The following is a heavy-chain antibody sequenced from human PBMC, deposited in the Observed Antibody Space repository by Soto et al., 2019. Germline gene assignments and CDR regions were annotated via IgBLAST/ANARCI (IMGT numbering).Heavy chain of an antibody. J-gene: IGHJ5*02. CDR3: SIDLKEYCSDGKSNWFDP. CDR2: ISYSGST. Sequence: AFQPMSLSSTVSGATISTYYWSWIRKNPEKGLEWIGYISYSGSTNYNPSLKSRVTISFDASKSQISLQVRSATAADAAVYYCSIDLKEYCSDGKSNWFDPSGQGTLLTVSS. D-gene: IGHD2-15*01. CDR1: GATISTYY. V-gene: IGHV4-59*01.